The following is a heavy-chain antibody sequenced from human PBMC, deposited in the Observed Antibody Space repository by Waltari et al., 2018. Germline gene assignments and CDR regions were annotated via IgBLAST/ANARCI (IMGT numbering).Heavy chain of an antibody. Sequence: QVQLVQSGAEVKKPGASVRVSCKVSGYTLTELFMHWVRQAPGKGLEWMGGFDPEDGETIYAQKFQGRVTMTEDTSTDTAYMELSSLRSEDTAVYYCATSGFITMIVVVTPGAFDIWGQGTMVTVSS. V-gene: IGHV1-24*01. J-gene: IGHJ3*02. D-gene: IGHD3-22*01. CDR3: ATSGFITMIVVVTPGAFDI. CDR2: FDPEDGET. CDR1: GYTLTELF.